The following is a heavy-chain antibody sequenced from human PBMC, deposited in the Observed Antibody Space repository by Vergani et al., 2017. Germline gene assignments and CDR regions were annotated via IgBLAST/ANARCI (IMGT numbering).Heavy chain of an antibody. V-gene: IGHV7-4-1*02. CDR3: ARHDNILTGYYTPDAFDI. CDR1: GYTFTTYA. D-gene: IGHD3-9*01. J-gene: IGHJ3*02. Sequence: QVHLVQSGSELKRPGASVKVSCTASGYTFTTYAMNWVRQAPGQGLEWMGWINTNTGNPTYAQGFTGRFVFSLDTSASTAYLQISSLKAEDTAVYYCARHDNILTGYYTPDAFDIWGQGTMVTVSS. CDR2: INTNTGNP.